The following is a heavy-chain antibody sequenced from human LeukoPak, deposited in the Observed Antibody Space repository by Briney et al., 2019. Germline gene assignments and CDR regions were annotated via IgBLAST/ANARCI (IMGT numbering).Heavy chain of an antibody. V-gene: IGHV4-59*08. D-gene: IGHD6-13*01. Sequence: SETLSLTCTVYGGSISSYYWSWIRQPPGKGLEWIGYIYYSGSTNYNPSLKSRVTISVDTSKNQFSLKLSSVTAADTAVYYCASLDSSSWYFWFDPWGQGTLVTVSS. J-gene: IGHJ5*02. CDR2: IYYSGST. CDR3: ASLDSSSWYFWFDP. CDR1: GGSISSYY.